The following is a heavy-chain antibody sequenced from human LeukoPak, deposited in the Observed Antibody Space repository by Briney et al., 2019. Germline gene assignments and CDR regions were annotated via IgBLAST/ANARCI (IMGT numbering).Heavy chain of an antibody. CDR1: GFTFSSYA. Sequence: GGSLRLSCAASGFTFSSYAMHWVRQAPGKGLEWVAVISYDGSNKYYADSVKGRFTISRDNSKNTLYLQMNSLRAEDTAVYYCARVTYRDYWGQGTLVTVFS. CDR3: ARVTYRDY. CDR2: ISYDGSNK. V-gene: IGHV3-30-3*01. J-gene: IGHJ4*02. D-gene: IGHD1-14*01.